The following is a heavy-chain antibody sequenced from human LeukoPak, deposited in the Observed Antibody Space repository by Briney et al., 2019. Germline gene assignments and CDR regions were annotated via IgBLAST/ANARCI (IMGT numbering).Heavy chain of an antibody. CDR1: GGTFSSYA. J-gene: IGHJ4*02. CDR2: ISAYNGNT. D-gene: IGHD3-22*01. Sequence: ASVKVSCKASGGTFSSYAISWVRQAPGQGLEWMGWISAYNGNTNYAQKLQGRVTMTTDTSTSTAYMELRSLRSDDTAVYYCARGMLDYDSSGYYGWGQGTLVTVSS. V-gene: IGHV1-18*01. CDR3: ARGMLDYDSSGYYG.